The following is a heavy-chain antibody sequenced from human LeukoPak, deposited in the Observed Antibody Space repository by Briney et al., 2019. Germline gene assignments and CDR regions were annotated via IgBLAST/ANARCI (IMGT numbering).Heavy chain of an antibody. V-gene: IGHV1-8*01. D-gene: IGHD4-17*01. Sequence: ASVKVSCKASGYTFTSYDINWVRQATGQGLEWMGWMNPNSGNTGYAQKFQGRVTMTRNTSISTAYMELSSLRSEDTAVYYCASVWHGDQNENYYYYYGMDVWGQGTTVTVSS. CDR3: ASVWHGDQNENYYYYYGMDV. J-gene: IGHJ6*02. CDR1: GYTFTSYD. CDR2: MNPNSGNT.